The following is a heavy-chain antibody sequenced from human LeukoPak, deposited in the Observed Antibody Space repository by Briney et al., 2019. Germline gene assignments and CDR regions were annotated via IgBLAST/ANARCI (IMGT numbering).Heavy chain of an antibody. V-gene: IGHV1-46*01. CDR2: INPSGGST. D-gene: IGHD3-3*01. Sequence: GASVKVSCKASGYTFTSYYMHWVRQAPGQGLEWMGIINPSGGSTSYAQKFQGRVTMTRDMSTSTAYMELSSLRSEDTAVYYCAREINYDFWSGYQNHMDVWGKGTTVTVSS. CDR3: AREINYDFWSGYQNHMDV. CDR1: GYTFTSYY. J-gene: IGHJ6*03.